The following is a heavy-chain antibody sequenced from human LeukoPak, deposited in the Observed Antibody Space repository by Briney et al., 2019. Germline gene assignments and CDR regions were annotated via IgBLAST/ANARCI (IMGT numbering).Heavy chain of an antibody. D-gene: IGHD1-26*01. CDR3: ARAFDLGATGNWFDP. Sequence: SVKVSCKASGGTFSSYAISWVRQAPGQGLEWMGGIIPIFGTANYAQKFQGRVTITADESTSTAYMELSSLRSEDTDVYYCARAFDLGATGNWFDPWSQGTLVTVSS. J-gene: IGHJ5*02. CDR1: GGTFSSYA. V-gene: IGHV1-69*01. CDR2: IIPIFGTA.